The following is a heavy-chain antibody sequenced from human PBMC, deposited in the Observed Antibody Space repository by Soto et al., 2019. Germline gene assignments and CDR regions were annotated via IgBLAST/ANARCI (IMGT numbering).Heavy chain of an antibody. Sequence: QVQLQQWGAGLLKPSETLSLTCGVYGGSFSGYYWSWIRQPPGKGLEWIGEVNHSGSTNYNPSLMSRVTISVDPSKNQFSLKLSSVTAADTALYYCARKYLPYYGSGSPYGMDVWGQGTTVTVSS. V-gene: IGHV4-34*01. CDR1: GGSFSGYY. J-gene: IGHJ6*02. CDR3: ARKYLPYYGSGSPYGMDV. CDR2: VNHSGST. D-gene: IGHD3-10*01.